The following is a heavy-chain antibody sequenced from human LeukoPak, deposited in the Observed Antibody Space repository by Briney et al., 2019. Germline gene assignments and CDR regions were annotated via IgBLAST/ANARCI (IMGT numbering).Heavy chain of an antibody. CDR3: ARDGCSGGSCED. CDR1: GFTFSSYE. V-gene: IGHV3-48*03. Sequence: GGSLRLSCAASGFTFSSYEMNWVRQAPGKGLEWVSYIRSSGSTTCYADSVKGRFTISRDNAKNSLYLQMDSLRAEDTAVYYCARDGCSGGSCEDWGQGTLVTVSS. J-gene: IGHJ4*02. D-gene: IGHD2-15*01. CDR2: IRSSGSTT.